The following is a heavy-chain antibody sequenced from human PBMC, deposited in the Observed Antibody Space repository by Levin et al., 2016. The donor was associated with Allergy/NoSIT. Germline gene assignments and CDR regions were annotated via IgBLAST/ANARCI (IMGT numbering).Heavy chain of an antibody. V-gene: IGHV1-69*01. CDR3: VRESQL. J-gene: IGHJ4*02. D-gene: IGHD1-1*01. CDR2: IIPIFGTA. Sequence: WVRQAPGQGLEWMGGIIPIFGTANYAQKFQGRVTITADESTSTAYMELSSLRSEDTAVYYCVRESQLWGQGTLVTVSS.